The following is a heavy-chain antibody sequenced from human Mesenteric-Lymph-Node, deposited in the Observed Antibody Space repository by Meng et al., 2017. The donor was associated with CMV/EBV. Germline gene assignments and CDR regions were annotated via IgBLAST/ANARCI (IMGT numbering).Heavy chain of an antibody. CDR1: GFTFSDYY. J-gene: IGHJ4*02. D-gene: IGHD6-13*01. CDR2: ISSGGSTI. Sequence: ALGFTFSDYYMAWIRQAPGKGLEWISYISSGGSTIYYADSVKGRFTISRDNAKNSLYLQMTSLRAEDTAVFYCAREGAWGSSTQFDHWGQGTLVTVSS. CDR3: AREGAWGSSTQFDH. V-gene: IGHV3-11*01.